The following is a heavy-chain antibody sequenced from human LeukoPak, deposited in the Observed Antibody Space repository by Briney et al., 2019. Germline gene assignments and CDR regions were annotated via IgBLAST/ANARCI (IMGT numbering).Heavy chain of an antibody. D-gene: IGHD5-18*01. CDR3: ARVGGYSYGYSYYFDY. V-gene: IGHV4-59*01. J-gene: IGHJ4*02. CDR2: IYYSGST. Sequence: SETLSLTCTVSGGSISSYYWSWIRQPPGKGLEWIGYIYYSGSTNYNPSLKSRVTISVDTSKNQFSLKLSSVTAADTAVYYCARVGGYSYGYSYYFDYWGQGTPVTVSS. CDR1: GGSISSYY.